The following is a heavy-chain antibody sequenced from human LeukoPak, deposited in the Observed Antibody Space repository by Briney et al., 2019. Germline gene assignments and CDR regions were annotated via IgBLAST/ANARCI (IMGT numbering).Heavy chain of an antibody. V-gene: IGHV3-23*01. CDR1: GCTFSSYA. CDR3: AKRPIGVVPAAIPLDY. Sequence: HAGGSLRLSCAASGCTFSSYAMSWVRQAPGKGLEWVSAISGSGGSTYYADSVKGRFTISRDNSKNTLYLQMNSLRAEDTAVYYCAKRPIGVVPAAIPLDYWGQGTLVTVSS. J-gene: IGHJ4*02. CDR2: ISGSGGST. D-gene: IGHD2-2*01.